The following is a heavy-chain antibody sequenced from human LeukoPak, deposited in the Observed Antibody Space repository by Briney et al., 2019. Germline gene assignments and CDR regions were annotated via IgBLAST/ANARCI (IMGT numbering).Heavy chain of an antibody. J-gene: IGHJ4*02. Sequence: PGGSLRLSCAASGFTVSSNYMSWVRQAPGKGLEWVSVIYSGGSTYYADSVKGRFTISRDNAKNSLYLQMNSLRAEDTAVYYCARGEGYYYDSSGYYWGQGTLVTVSS. CDR1: GFTVSSNY. D-gene: IGHD3-22*01. CDR2: IYSGGST. V-gene: IGHV3-66*01. CDR3: ARGEGYYYDSSGYY.